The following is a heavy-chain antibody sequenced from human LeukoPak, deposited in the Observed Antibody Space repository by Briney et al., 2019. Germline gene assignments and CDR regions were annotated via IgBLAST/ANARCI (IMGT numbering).Heavy chain of an antibody. CDR2: ITHDAGGT. J-gene: IGHJ4*02. CDR1: GFTFSSCA. D-gene: IGHD1-26*01. Sequence: GGSLRLSCGASGFTFSSCAMSWVRQAPGKGLEWVSGITHDAGGTYYADSVKGRFTISRDNSKNTLYLQMNSLRAEDTAVYYCAKDQERQWELLLFDYWGQGTLVTVSS. CDR3: AKDQERQWELLLFDY. V-gene: IGHV3-23*01.